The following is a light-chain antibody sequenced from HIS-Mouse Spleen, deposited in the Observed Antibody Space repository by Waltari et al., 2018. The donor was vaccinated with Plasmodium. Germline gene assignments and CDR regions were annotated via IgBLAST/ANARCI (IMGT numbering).Light chain of an antibody. CDR3: YSAADNNLV. CDR2: KDS. Sequence: SYELTQPSSVLVSPGQTARITCSGDVLAKKYARWFQQKPGQAPVLVIYKDSERPSGIPERFSGSSSGTTVTLTISGAQVEDEADYYCYSAADNNLVF. V-gene: IGLV3-27*01. J-gene: IGLJ3*02. CDR1: VLAKKY.